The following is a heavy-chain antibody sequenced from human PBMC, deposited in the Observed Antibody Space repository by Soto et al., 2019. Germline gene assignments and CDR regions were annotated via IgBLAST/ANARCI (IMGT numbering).Heavy chain of an antibody. CDR1: GFTFSSYS. CDR3: ARDEPRTSSGFDY. D-gene: IGHD6-19*01. V-gene: IGHV3-21*01. Sequence: PGGSLRLSCAASGFTFSSYSMNWVRQAPGKGLEWVSSISSSSSYIYYADSVKGRFTISRDNAKNSLYLQMNSLRAEDTAVYYCARDEPRTSSGFDYWGQGTLVTVSS. CDR2: ISSSSSYI. J-gene: IGHJ4*02.